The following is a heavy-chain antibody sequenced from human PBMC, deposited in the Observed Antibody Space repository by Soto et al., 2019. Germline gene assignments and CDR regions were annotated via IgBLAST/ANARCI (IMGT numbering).Heavy chain of an antibody. V-gene: IGHV3-48*03. J-gene: IGHJ4*02. CDR3: AGAKMATTFRAVCDN. D-gene: IGHD1-26*01. Sequence: GGSLRLSCAASGFTFSSYEMYWVRQAPGKGLEWVSYISSSGSTIYYADSVKGRFTISRDNAKNSLDLQMNSLRAEDTAVYDCAGAKMATTFRAVCDNGGQGTLVT. CDR1: GFTFSSYE. CDR2: ISSSGSTI.